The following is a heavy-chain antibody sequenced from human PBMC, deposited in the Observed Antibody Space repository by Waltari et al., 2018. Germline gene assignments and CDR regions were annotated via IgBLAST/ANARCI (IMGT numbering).Heavy chain of an antibody. CDR2: ISWNSGSI. Sequence: EVQLVESGGGLVQPGRSLRLSCAASGFTFDDYAMPWVRQAPGKGLEWVSGISWNSGSIGYADSVKGRFTISRDNAKNSLYLQMNSLRAEDTALYYCAKDIAYSSSSMFDYWGQGTLVTVSS. V-gene: IGHV3-9*01. CDR3: AKDIAYSSSSMFDY. CDR1: GFTFDDYA. J-gene: IGHJ4*02. D-gene: IGHD6-6*01.